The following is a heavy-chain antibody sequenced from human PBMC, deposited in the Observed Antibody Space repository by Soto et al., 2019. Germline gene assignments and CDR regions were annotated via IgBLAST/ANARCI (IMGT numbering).Heavy chain of an antibody. CDR2: INGRGSGT. CDR3: VKRFDDGSTWSFGN. Sequence: GGSLRLSCAASGFTFDNYVMIWVRQPPGKGLEWVSGINGRGSGTYYADSVKGRFTVSRDNSKNTQDLQMNSLRVEDTAMYYCVKRFDDGSTWSFGNWGQGTLVTVSS. D-gene: IGHD3-22*01. J-gene: IGHJ4*02. V-gene: IGHV3-23*01. CDR1: GFTFDNYV.